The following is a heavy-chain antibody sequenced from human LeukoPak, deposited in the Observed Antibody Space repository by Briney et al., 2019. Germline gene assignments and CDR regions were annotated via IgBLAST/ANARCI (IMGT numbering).Heavy chain of an antibody. V-gene: IGHV4-30-4*01. CDR2: IYYSGST. D-gene: IGHD3-22*01. Sequence: PSQTLSLTCTVSGGSISSGDYYWSWIRQPPGKGLEWIGYIYYSGSTYYNPSLKSRVTISVDTSTNQFSLKLSSVTAADTAVYYCARDSWYYDSSGYRYWGQGTLVTVSS. CDR1: GGSISSGDYY. J-gene: IGHJ4*02. CDR3: ARDSWYYDSSGYRY.